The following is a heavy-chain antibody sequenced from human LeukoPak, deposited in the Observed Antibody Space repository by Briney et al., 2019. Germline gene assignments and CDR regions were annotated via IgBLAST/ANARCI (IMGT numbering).Heavy chain of an antibody. Sequence: GGSLRLSCAASEFTFSSYWMNWVRQAPGKGLEWVANIKQDGSEKYYVDSVKGRFTISRDNAKNSLYLQMNSLRAEDTAAYYCARTRGYSYGSVDYWGQGTLVTVSS. V-gene: IGHV3-7*01. J-gene: IGHJ4*02. CDR2: IKQDGSEK. CDR1: EFTFSSYW. D-gene: IGHD5-18*01. CDR3: ARTRGYSYGSVDY.